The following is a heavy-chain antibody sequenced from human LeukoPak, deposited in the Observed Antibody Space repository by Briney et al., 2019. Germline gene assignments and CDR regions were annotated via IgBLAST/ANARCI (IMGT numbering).Heavy chain of an antibody. CDR3: ARDTAISYDFWSGYYDRAPYYYYYMDV. V-gene: IGHV1-69*06. CDR1: GGTFSSHV. Sequence: ASVKVSCKASGGTFSSHVFSWVRQAPGQGLEWMGGIIPIFRTANYAQKFQGRLTITADKSTSTAYMELSSLRSEDTAVYYCARDTAISYDFWSGYYDRAPYYYYYMDVWGKGTTVTVSS. J-gene: IGHJ6*03. CDR2: IIPIFRTA. D-gene: IGHD3-3*01.